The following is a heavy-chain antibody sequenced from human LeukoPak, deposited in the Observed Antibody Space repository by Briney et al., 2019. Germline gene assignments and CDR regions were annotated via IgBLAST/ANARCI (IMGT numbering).Heavy chain of an antibody. J-gene: IGHJ6*01. CDR3: ARVEWRDGQNAHTRPHYYYSNGMEV. Sequence: VASVKVSCKASGGTFSSYAISWVRQAPGQGLEWMGRIIPILGIANYAQKFQGRVTITADKSTSTAYMELSSLRSEDTAVYYCARVEWRDGQNAHTRPHYYYSNGMEVWGQGNTVTVSS. V-gene: IGHV1-69*04. D-gene: IGHD3-3*01. CDR2: IIPILGIA. CDR1: GGTFSSYA.